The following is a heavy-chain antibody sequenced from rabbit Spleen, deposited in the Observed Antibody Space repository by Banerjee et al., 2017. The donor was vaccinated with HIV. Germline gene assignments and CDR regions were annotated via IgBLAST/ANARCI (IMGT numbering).Heavy chain of an antibody. D-gene: IGHD8-1*01. CDR3: ARDGTGGSYFAL. J-gene: IGHJ4*01. CDR1: GIDFSRGYD. Sequence: QEHLVESGGGLVKPGASLTLTCKASGIDFSRGYDMCWVRLAPGKGLEWIGCIFTGNIKTYYASWAKGRFTISKTSSTTVTLQMTSLTVADTATYFCARDGTGGSYFALWGPGTLVTVS. V-gene: IGHV1S45*01. CDR2: IFTGNIKT.